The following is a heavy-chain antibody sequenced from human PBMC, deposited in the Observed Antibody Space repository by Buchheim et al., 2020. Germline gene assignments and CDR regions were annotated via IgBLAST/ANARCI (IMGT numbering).Heavy chain of an antibody. CDR3: ARVLAVVLMVYAFYYYGMDV. V-gene: IGHV3-7*01. J-gene: IGHJ6*02. Sequence: EVQLVESGGGLVQPGGSLRLSCAASGFTFSSYWMSWVRQAPGKGLEWVANIKQDGSEKYYVDSVKGRFTISRDNAKNSLYLQMNSLRAEDTAVYYCARVLAVVLMVYAFYYYGMDVWGQGTT. D-gene: IGHD2-8*01. CDR1: GFTFSSYW. CDR2: IKQDGSEK.